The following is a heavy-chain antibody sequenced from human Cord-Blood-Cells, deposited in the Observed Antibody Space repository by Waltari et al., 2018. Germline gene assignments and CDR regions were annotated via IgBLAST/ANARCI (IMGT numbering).Heavy chain of an antibody. CDR1: GFTFSSYS. CDR2: SSISMSYI. V-gene: IGHV3-21*01. Sequence: EVQLVESGGGLVKPGGSRGHSCAASGFTFSSYSLNWVRQAPGKGLAGVSTSSISMSYIYYADSVKGRFNISRDNARNSLYLQMNSLRAEDSAVYYCARTSGWYAFDIWGQGTMVTVSS. D-gene: IGHD6-19*01. CDR3: ARTSGWYAFDI. J-gene: IGHJ3*02.